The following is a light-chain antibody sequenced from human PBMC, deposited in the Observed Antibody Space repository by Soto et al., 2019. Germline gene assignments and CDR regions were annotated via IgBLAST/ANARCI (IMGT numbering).Light chain of an antibody. CDR1: SSDVGGYNY. CDR2: DVS. Sequence: QSVLTQPASVSGSPGQSITISCTGTSSDVGGYNYVSWYQHHPGKAPKLMIFDVSNRPSGVSNRFSGSKSGNTASLTISGLQPEDESYYYCSSYTTSTLRLIVSGTGTNVTVL. J-gene: IGLJ1*01. CDR3: SSYTTSTLRLIV. V-gene: IGLV2-14*03.